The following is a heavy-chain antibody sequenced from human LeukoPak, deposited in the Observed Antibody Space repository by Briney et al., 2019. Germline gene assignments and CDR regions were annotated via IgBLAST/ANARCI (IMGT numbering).Heavy chain of an antibody. CDR3: GRLEVSQGAHFDY. CDR1: AGSTNNYY. V-gene: IGHV4-59*08. J-gene: IGHJ4*02. CDR2: IYYTGRT. D-gene: IGHD3-3*01. Sequence: SETLSLTCTVSAGSTNNYYWTWVRQPPGKGLEWIGYIYYTGRTNYNPSLKSRVTISVGTSSNQFSLNLMALTAANTAVYYCGRLEVSQGAHFDYWGQGTLVTVSS.